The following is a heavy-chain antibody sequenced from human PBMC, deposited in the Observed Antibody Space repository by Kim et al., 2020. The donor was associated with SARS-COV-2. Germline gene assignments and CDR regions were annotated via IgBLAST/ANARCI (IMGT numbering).Heavy chain of an antibody. CDR3: ARDLDILTGYDY. Sequence: YYVDSVKGRFTISRDNAKNSLYLQMNSLRAEDTAVYYCARDLDILTGYDYWGQGTLVTVSS. D-gene: IGHD3-9*01. J-gene: IGHJ4*02. V-gene: IGHV3-7*01.